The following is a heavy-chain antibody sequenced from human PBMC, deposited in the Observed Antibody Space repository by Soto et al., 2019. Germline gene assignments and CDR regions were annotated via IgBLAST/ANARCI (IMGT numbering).Heavy chain of an antibody. CDR1: GYNFITDW. Sequence: GESLKISCKGSGYNFITDWISWVRQMPGKGLEWMGRIDPTDSYTKHSPSFEGHVTISADKSISTAYLQWSSLKASDSAVYYCARLSRASFALDVWGQGTTVTVS. CDR2: IDPTDSYT. CDR3: ARLSRASFALDV. D-gene: IGHD3-16*01. V-gene: IGHV5-10-1*01. J-gene: IGHJ6*02.